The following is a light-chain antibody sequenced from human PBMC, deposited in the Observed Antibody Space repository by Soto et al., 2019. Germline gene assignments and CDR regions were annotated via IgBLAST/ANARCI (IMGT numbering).Light chain of an antibody. CDR3: QQYGSSPYT. V-gene: IGKV1-9*01. Sequence: DIQLTQSPSFLSASVGDRVTITCRASQGINIFLAWFQQKPGKAPNLLISAASNLQSGVPSRFSGSGSETEFTLTITSLQPEDSATYYCQQYGSSPYTFGQGTKVDIK. CDR2: AAS. J-gene: IGKJ2*01. CDR1: QGINIF.